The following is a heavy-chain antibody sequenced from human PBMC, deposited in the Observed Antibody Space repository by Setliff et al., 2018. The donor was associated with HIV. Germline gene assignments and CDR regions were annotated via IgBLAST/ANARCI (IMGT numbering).Heavy chain of an antibody. CDR3: TRGPEFSIGGHYYYYYMDV. CDR2: INHSGDT. V-gene: IGHV4-34*01. J-gene: IGHJ6*03. CDR1: GGSISSYF. Sequence: PSETLSLTCTVSGGSISSYFWTWIRQSPGKALEWIGEINHSGDTNYNSSLKSRITMSLGTSKNQFSLTLRSVTAADTAVYFCTRGPEFSIGGHYYYYYMDVWGRGTAVTVSS. D-gene: IGHD6-6*01.